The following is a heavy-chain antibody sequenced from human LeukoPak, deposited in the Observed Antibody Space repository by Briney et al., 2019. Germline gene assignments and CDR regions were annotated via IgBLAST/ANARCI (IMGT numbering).Heavy chain of an antibody. Sequence: PGGSLRLSCAASGFNVSSNYMSWVRQAPGKGLEWVSVIYSGGSTYYADSVKGRFTISRDNSKNTLYLQMNSLRAEDTAVYYCARARSGYDFIIDYWGQGTLVTVSS. D-gene: IGHD5-12*01. CDR3: ARARSGYDFIIDY. CDR2: IYSGGST. V-gene: IGHV3-66*01. J-gene: IGHJ4*02. CDR1: GFNVSSNY.